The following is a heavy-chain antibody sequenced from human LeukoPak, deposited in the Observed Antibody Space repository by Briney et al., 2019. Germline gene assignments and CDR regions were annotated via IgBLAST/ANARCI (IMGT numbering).Heavy chain of an antibody. Sequence: GGSLRLSCTASGFTFSSYSMNWVRQAPGKGLEWVSSISSSSSYIYYADSVKGRFTISRDNAKNSLYLQMNSLRAEDTAVYYCARYGKFDAFDIWGQGTMVTVSS. CDR3: ARYGKFDAFDI. D-gene: IGHD3-10*01. CDR1: GFTFSSYS. J-gene: IGHJ3*02. V-gene: IGHV3-21*01. CDR2: ISSSSSYI.